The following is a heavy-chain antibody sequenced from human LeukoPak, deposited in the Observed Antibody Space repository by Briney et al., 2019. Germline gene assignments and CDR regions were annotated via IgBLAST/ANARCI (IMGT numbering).Heavy chain of an antibody. CDR1: GFIFSSYG. V-gene: IGHV3-NL1*01. CDR3: AKDLGAVAGNFDY. CDR2: IYSGGST. Sequence: GGSLRLSCAASGFIFSSYGMHWVRQAPGKGLEWVSLIYSGGSTYYADSVKGRFTISRDNSKNTLYLQMNSLRAEDTAVYYCAKDLGAVAGNFDYWGQGTLVTVSS. J-gene: IGHJ4*02. D-gene: IGHD6-19*01.